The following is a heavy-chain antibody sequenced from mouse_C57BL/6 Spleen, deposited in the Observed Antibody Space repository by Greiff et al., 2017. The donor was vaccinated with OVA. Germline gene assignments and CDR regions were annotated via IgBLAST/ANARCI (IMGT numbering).Heavy chain of an antibody. CDR2: INPNNGGT. CDR1: GYTFTDYY. J-gene: IGHJ2*01. Sequence: EVQLQQSGPELVKPGASVKISCKASGYTFTDYYMNWVKQSHGKSLEWIGDINPNNGGTSYNQKFKGKATLTVDKSSSTAYMELRSLTSEDSAVYYCANYYGNYGYWGQGTTLTVSS. CDR3: ANYYGNYGY. V-gene: IGHV1-26*01. D-gene: IGHD2-1*01.